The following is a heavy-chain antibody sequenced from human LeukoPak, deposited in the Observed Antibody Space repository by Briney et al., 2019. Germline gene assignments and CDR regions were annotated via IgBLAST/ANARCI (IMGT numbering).Heavy chain of an antibody. Sequence: GGSLRLSCAASGFTVSSNYMSWVRQAPGKGLEWVSVIYSGGSTYYADSVKGRFTISRDNSKNTLYLQMNSLRAENTGVNYCARVRGYYDSSGYLDYWGQGTLVTVSS. J-gene: IGHJ4*02. D-gene: IGHD3-22*01. CDR2: IYSGGST. V-gene: IGHV3-53*01. CDR3: ARVRGYYDSSGYLDY. CDR1: GFTVSSNY.